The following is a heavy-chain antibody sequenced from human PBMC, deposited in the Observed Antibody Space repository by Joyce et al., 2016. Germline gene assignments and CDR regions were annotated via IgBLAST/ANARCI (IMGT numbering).Heavy chain of an antibody. V-gene: IGHV3-23*01. J-gene: IGHJ6*04. CDR3: AKGGGVATISYYYMDV. CDR1: GFTFINYA. Sequence: EVQLLESGGGLVQPGGSLRLSCAASGFTFINYAMTWVRQAPGKGLEWVSTISGSGGNKDYGDSVKGRFTISRDNSKNTLYLEMNSLRAEDTAVYYCAKGGGVATISYYYMDVWGKGTTVIVSS. D-gene: IGHD5-24*01. CDR2: ISGSGGNK.